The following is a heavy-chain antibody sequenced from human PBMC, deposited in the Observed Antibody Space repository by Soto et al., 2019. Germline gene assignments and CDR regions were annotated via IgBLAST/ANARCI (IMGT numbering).Heavy chain of an antibody. CDR3: ARDKYYYDSSGYYYYYGMDV. Sequence: GGSLRLSCAASGFTFSSYSMNWVRQAPGKGLEWVSSISSSSSYIYYADSVKDRFTISRDNAKNSLYLQMNSLRAEDTAVYYCARDKYYYDSSGYYYYYGMDVWGQGTTVTVSS. J-gene: IGHJ6*02. CDR1: GFTFSSYS. V-gene: IGHV3-21*01. CDR2: ISSSSSYI. D-gene: IGHD3-22*01.